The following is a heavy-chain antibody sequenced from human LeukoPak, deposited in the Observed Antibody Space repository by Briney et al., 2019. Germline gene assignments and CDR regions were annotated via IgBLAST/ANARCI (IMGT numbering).Heavy chain of an antibody. V-gene: IGHV4-34*01. CDR3: ARKSHSYFDY. Sequence: SETLSLTCAVYGGSFSGYYWSWIRQPPGKGLEWIGEINHSGSTNYNPSLKSRVTISVDTSKNQFSLKLSSVTAADTAVYYCARKSHSYFDYWGQGTLVTVSS. CDR2: INHSGST. CDR1: GGSFSGYY. J-gene: IGHJ4*02.